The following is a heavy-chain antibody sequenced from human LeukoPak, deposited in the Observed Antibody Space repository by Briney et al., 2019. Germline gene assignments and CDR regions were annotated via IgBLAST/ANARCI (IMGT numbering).Heavy chain of an antibody. CDR3: ARVHSSGYHGGYYFDY. Sequence: GGSLRLSCAASGFTFSSYWMHWVRQAPGKGLVWASRIYSDGSSTSYADSVKGRFTISRDNAKNTLYLQMNSLRAEDTAVYYCARVHSSGYHGGYYFDYWGQGTLVTVSS. CDR1: GFTFSSYW. J-gene: IGHJ4*02. CDR2: IYSDGSST. D-gene: IGHD3-22*01. V-gene: IGHV3-74*01.